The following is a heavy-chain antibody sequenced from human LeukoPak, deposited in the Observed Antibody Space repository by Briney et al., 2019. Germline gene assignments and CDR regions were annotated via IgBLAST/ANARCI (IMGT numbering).Heavy chain of an antibody. D-gene: IGHD1-26*01. J-gene: IGHJ5*02. CDR2: ISYDGSNK. CDR3: AKDKGARSWFDP. Sequence: GGSLRLSCAASGFTFSNYWMHWVRQAPGKGLEWVAVISYDGSNKYYADSVKGRFTISRGNSKNTLYLQMNSLRAEDTAVYYCAKDKGARSWFDPWGQGTLVTVSS. CDR1: GFTFSNYW. V-gene: IGHV3-30*18.